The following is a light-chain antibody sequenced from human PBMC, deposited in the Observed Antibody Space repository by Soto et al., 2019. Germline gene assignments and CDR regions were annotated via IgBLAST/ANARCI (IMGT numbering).Light chain of an antibody. CDR1: SSDVGGYNY. J-gene: IGLJ2*01. CDR3: SSYTSSSTRVV. Sequence: QSALTQPASVSGSPGQSITISCTGTSSDVGGYNYVSWYQQYPGKAPKVVIYDVTKRPSGVSNRFSGSKSGNTASLTISGLQVEDEADYYCSSYTSSSTRVVFGGGTKVTVL. CDR2: DVT. V-gene: IGLV2-14*03.